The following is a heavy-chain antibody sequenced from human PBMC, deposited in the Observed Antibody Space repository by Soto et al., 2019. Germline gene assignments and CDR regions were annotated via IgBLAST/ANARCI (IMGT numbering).Heavy chain of an antibody. CDR3: AREENCSDGICYSEYFQR. CDR1: GYIFTAYS. J-gene: IGHJ1*01. V-gene: IGHV1-46*01. CDR2: VNPSGGST. Sequence: GASVKVSCKASGYIFTAYSMHWVRQAPGQGLEWMGVVNPSGGSTNYAQKFQGGITMTRDTSTSTVYMDLSSLTSEDTAVYYCAREENCSDGICYSEYFQRWGQGTLVTVSS. D-gene: IGHD2-15*01.